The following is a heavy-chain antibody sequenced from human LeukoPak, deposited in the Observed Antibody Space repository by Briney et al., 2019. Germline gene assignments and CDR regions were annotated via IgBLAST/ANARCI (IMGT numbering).Heavy chain of an antibody. CDR2: IYYSGST. J-gene: IGHJ2*01. V-gene: IGHV4-30-4*01. D-gene: IGHD5-24*01. CDR3: AREYRGDGYNYFDL. CDR1: GGSISSYY. Sequence: SETLSLTCTVSGGSISSYYWSWIRQPPGKGLEWIGYIYYSGSTYYNPSLKSRVTISVDTSKNQFSLKLSSVTAADTAVYYCAREYRGDGYNYFDLWGRGTLVTVSS.